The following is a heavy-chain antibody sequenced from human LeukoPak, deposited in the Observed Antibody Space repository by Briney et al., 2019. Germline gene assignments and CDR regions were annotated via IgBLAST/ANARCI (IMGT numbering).Heavy chain of an antibody. CDR2: ISISSSYI. D-gene: IGHD1-26*01. Sequence: KPGGSLRLSCAASGFTFSNYSWNWVRQAPGKGLEWVSSISISSSYIYYADSVKGRFTISRDNAKNSLYLQMNTLRGEDTAVYYCARLMGPSPFYYFDQWGQGTLVTVSS. J-gene: IGHJ4*02. CDR3: ARLMGPSPFYYFDQ. CDR1: GFTFSNYS. V-gene: IGHV3-21*01.